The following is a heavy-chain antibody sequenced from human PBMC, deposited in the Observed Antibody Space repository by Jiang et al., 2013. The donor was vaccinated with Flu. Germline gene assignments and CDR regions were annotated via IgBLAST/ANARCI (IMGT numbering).Heavy chain of an antibody. V-gene: IGHV4-59*11. D-gene: IGHD1-1*01. Sequence: GSGLVKPSETLSLTCTVSGGSISSHYWSWIRQPPGKGLEWIGFTHYSGSTNYNPSLKSRVTMSVDTSKNQFSLKLSSVTAADTAVYFCARDTNGFDIWGQGTMVTVSS. CDR3: ARDTNGFDI. CDR1: GGSISSHY. J-gene: IGHJ3*02. CDR2: THYSGST.